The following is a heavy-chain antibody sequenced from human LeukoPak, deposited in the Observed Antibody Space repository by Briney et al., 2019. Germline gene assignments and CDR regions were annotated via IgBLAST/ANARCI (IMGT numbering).Heavy chain of an antibody. CDR1: GGSVTHGGFS. V-gene: IGHV4-30-2*01. CDR2: AFQTGTT. Sequence: PSETLSLTCVVSGGSVTHGGFSWTWIRQPPGKALEWIGYAFQTGTTKYNPSLKGRVTISVDKSKNQFSLRLTSVTAADTAVYFCARGGAYDISGYPIWGQGTMVTVSS. J-gene: IGHJ3*02. D-gene: IGHD3-22*01. CDR3: ARGGAYDISGYPI.